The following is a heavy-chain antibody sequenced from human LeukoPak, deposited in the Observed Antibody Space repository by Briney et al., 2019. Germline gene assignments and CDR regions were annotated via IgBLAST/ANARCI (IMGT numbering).Heavy chain of an antibody. D-gene: IGHD3-3*01. V-gene: IGHV3-48*01. CDR2: ISSSSSTI. CDR1: GFTFSSYS. J-gene: IGHJ4*02. Sequence: GGSLRLSCAASGFTFSSYSMNWVRQAPGKGLEWVSYISSSSSTIYYADSVKGRFTISRDNSKNTLYLQMNSLRAEDTAVYYCARGAPEVFGVAIPADYWGQGTLVTVSS. CDR3: ARGAPEVFGVAIPADY.